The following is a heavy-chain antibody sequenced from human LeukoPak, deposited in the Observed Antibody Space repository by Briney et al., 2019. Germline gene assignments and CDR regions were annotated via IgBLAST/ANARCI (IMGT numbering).Heavy chain of an antibody. CDR2: INSDGSST. CDR1: GFTFSSYW. CDR3: AREVIAAAGTPLDY. D-gene: IGHD6-13*01. V-gene: IGHV3-74*01. Sequence: GGSLRLSCAASGFTFSSYWMHWVRQAPGKGLVWVSRINSDGSSTSYADSVKGRFTISRDNAKNTLYLQMNSLRAEDTAVYYCAREVIAAAGTPLDYWGQGTLVTVSS. J-gene: IGHJ4*02.